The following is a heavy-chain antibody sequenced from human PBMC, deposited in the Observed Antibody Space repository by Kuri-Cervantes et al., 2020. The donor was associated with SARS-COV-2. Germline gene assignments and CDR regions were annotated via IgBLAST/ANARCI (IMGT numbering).Heavy chain of an antibody. D-gene: IGHD3-22*01. CDR1: GLTFRSYS. V-gene: IGHV3-21*01. CDR2: IDSSSDYI. CDR3: ARAKLGGYDAFDL. Sequence: GGSLRLSCAASGLTFRSYSMNWVRQTPGKGLEWVSSIDSSSDYIYYADSVKGRFTISRDNANNSLSLQMNSLGAEDTAVYYCARAKLGGYDAFDLWGQGTMVTVSS. J-gene: IGHJ3*01.